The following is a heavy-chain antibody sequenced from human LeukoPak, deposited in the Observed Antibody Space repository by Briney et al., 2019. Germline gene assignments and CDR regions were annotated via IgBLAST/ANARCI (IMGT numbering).Heavy chain of an antibody. J-gene: IGHJ4*02. CDR1: GFTFSTYA. Sequence: GGSLRLSCAASGFTFSTYAMTWVRQAPGQGLEWVSSISGSGSGTYYADSVKGRFTISRDNSKNTLYLQMNSLRAEDAAVYYCAKVAYNWISYGPFDYWGQGTLVTVSS. CDR2: ISGSGSGT. CDR3: AKVAYNWISYGPFDY. D-gene: IGHD1-20*01. V-gene: IGHV3-23*01.